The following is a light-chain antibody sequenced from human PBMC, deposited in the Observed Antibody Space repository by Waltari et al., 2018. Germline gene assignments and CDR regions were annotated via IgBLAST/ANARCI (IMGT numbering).Light chain of an antibody. CDR3: QQYGPSYT. CDR1: QPVSSSY. V-gene: IGKV3-20*01. J-gene: IGKJ2*01. Sequence: EIVWTQSPGTLSLSPGERATLSCRASQPVSSSYLAWYQQIPGRAPRLLIYDASNRATGIPDRFIAGGSGTDFTLTITRLEPEDVAVYYCQQYGPSYTFGQGTKLEI. CDR2: DAS.